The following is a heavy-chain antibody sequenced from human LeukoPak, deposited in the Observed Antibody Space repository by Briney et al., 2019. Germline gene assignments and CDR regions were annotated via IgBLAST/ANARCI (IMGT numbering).Heavy chain of an antibody. D-gene: IGHD5-12*01. CDR1: GGTFSSYA. V-gene: IGHV1-69*04. CDR2: IIPILGIA. J-gene: IGHJ4*02. Sequence: GASVKVSCKASGGTFSSYAISWVRQGPGPGLEWMGRIIPILGIANYAQKFQGRVTITADKSTSTAYTELSSLRSEDTAVYYCARRGGGYSGYEKGFDYWGQGTLVTVSS. CDR3: ARRGGGYSGYEKGFDY.